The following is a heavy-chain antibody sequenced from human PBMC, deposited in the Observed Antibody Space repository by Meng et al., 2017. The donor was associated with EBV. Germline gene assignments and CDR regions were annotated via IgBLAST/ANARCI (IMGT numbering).Heavy chain of an antibody. J-gene: IGHJ4*02. Sequence: GAYVKTAELSLKVFCTACGSTFSSDFFCRGLQAPGEGLAWRGGIIPIFGTTNYAQKFQGRVTITADESTSTAYMELSSLRSEDTAVYYCARAPDSGNDGPYYWGQGTLVTVSS. V-gene: IGHV1-69*01. CDR3: ARAPDSGNDGPYY. CDR2: IIPIFGTT. CDR1: GSTFSSDF. D-gene: IGHD1-1*01.